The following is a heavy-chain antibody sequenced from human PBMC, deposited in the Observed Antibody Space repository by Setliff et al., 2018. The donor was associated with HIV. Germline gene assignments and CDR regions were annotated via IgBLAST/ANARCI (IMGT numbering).Heavy chain of an antibody. CDR2: INPAGNPT. CDR3: ARGSKAAAGPPDF. D-gene: IGHD6-13*01. Sequence: ASVKVSCKASGYTFTSDYIHWVRQAPGQGLEWMGIINPAGNPTNYAQNFQGRVTISADESTSTVYMELSSLRSEDTAVYYCARGSKAAAGPPDFWGQGTLVTVSS. V-gene: IGHV1-46*01. J-gene: IGHJ4*02. CDR1: GYTFTSDY.